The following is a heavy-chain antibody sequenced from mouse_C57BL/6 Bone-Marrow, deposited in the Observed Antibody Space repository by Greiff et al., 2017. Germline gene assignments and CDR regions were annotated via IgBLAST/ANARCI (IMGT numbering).Heavy chain of an antibody. CDR2: IDPANGNT. J-gene: IGHJ3*01. V-gene: IGHV14-3*01. CDR1: GFNIKNNY. CDR3: ARPSSIYYDYLY. D-gene: IGHD2-4*01. Sequence: EVQLQQSVAELVRPGASVKLSCTASGFNIKNNYMHWVKQRPEQGLEWIGRIDPANGNTKYAPKFQGKATITADTSSNTAYLQLSSLTSEDTAIYYCARPSSIYYDYLYWGQGTLVTVSA.